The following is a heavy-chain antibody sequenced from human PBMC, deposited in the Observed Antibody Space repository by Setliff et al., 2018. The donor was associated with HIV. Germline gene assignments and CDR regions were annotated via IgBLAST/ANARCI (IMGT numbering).Heavy chain of an antibody. D-gene: IGHD3-10*01. CDR1: GHTFTNVD. Sequence: ASVKVSCKASGHTFTNVDIQWLRRATGQGLEWMGWMNPNSGVSGYAQKFQGRVTMTRYTSISTAYMELSSLTSEDTGVYYCASGKGVGGVIITGGLDVWGKGTTVTVSS. CDR2: MNPNSGVS. J-gene: IGHJ6*04. V-gene: IGHV1-8*01. CDR3: ASGKGVGGVIITGGLDV.